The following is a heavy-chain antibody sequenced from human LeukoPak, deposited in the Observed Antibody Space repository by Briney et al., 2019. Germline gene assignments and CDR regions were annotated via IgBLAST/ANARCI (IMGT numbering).Heavy chain of an antibody. V-gene: IGHV4-31*03. CDR2: IYYSGST. CDR1: GGSISSGGYY. Sequence: PSQTLSLTCTVSGGSISSGGYYWYWIRQRPGKGLEWIGYIYYSGSTYYNPSLKSRLTISVDTSKNQFSLKLSSVTAADTAVYYCAREVVPAAFAMDVWGQGTTVTVSS. CDR3: AREVVPAAFAMDV. D-gene: IGHD2-2*01. J-gene: IGHJ6*02.